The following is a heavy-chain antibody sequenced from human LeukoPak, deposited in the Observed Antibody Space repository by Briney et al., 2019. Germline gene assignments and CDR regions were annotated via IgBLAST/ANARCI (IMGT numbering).Heavy chain of an antibody. V-gene: IGHV3-30-3*01. J-gene: IGHJ4*02. D-gene: IGHD4-23*01. Sequence: GGSLRLSCAASGFIFSSYAMHWVRQAPGKGLEWVAVISYDGSNKYYADSVKGRFTISRDNSKNTLYLQMNSLRAEDTAVYYCARASGGKQQFDYWGQGTLVTVSS. CDR2: ISYDGSNK. CDR1: GFIFSSYA. CDR3: ARASGGKQQFDY.